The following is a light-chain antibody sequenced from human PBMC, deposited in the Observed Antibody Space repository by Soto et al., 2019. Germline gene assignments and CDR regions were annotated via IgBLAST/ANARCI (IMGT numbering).Light chain of an antibody. CDR1: QSVSSSY. V-gene: IGKV3-20*01. J-gene: IGKJ1*01. CDR2: GAS. Sequence: EIVLTQSPGTLSLSPGEXSXLSCSSSQSVSSSYLAWYQQKPGQAPRLLIYGASSRATGIPDRFSGSGSGTDFTLTISRLEPEDFAVYYCQQYGSSPWTFGQGTKVDIK. CDR3: QQYGSSPWT.